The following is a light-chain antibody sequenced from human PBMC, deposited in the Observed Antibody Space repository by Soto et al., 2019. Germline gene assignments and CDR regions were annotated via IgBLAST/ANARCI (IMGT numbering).Light chain of an antibody. CDR2: DVS. Sequence: QSALTQPASVSGSPGQSITISCTGTSSDVGGYNYVPWYQQHPGKAPKLMIYDVSNRPSGVSNRFSGSKSGNTASLTISGLQAEDEADSYCSSYTSSSTLYVFGTGTKVTVL. CDR3: SSYTSSSTLYV. CDR1: SSDVGGYNY. V-gene: IGLV2-14*01. J-gene: IGLJ1*01.